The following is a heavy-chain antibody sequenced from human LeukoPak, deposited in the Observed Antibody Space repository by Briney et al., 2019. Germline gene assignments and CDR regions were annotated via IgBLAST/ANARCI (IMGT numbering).Heavy chain of an antibody. Sequence: GESLKISCKGSGYSFTSYWIGWVRQMPGKGLEWMGIIYPGDSDTRYSPSFQGQVTISADKSISTAYLQWSSLKALDTAMYYCATYYDILTGPPDAFDIWGQGAMVTVSS. CDR1: GYSFTSYW. J-gene: IGHJ3*02. V-gene: IGHV5-51*01. CDR3: ATYYDILTGPPDAFDI. CDR2: IYPGDSDT. D-gene: IGHD3-9*01.